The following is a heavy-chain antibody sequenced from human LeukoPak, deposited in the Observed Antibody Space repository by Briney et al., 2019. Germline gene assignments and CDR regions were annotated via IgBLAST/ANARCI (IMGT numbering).Heavy chain of an antibody. CDR3: AREQGPYCSSTSCQNWFDP. V-gene: IGHV4-59*01. J-gene: IGHJ5*02. Sequence: SETLSLTCTVSGGSISSYYWSWVRQPPGEGLGWIGYIYKSESSNYNPSLKSRVTISVDTSKNQISLKLSSVTAADTAVYYCAREQGPYCSSTSCQNWFDPWGQGTLVTVSS. CDR1: GGSISSYY. D-gene: IGHD2-2*01. CDR2: IYKSESS.